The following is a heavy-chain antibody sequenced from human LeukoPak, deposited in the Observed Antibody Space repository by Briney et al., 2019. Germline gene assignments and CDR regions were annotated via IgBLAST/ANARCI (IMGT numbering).Heavy chain of an antibody. D-gene: IGHD2-15*01. V-gene: IGHV1-18*01. Sequence: GASVKVSCKASGYTFTSHGISWVRQAPGQGLEWMGWISAYNGNTNYAQKLQGRVTMTTDTSTSTAYMELRSLRSDDTAVYYCARGEDIVVVVAATYFDYWGQGTLVTVSS. J-gene: IGHJ4*02. CDR2: ISAYNGNT. CDR3: ARGEDIVVVVAATYFDY. CDR1: GYTFTSHG.